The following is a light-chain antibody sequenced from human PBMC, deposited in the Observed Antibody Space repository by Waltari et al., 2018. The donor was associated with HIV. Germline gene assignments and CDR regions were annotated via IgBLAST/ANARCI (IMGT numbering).Light chain of an antibody. CDR3: GTWDSSLNLYV. V-gene: IGLV1-51*01. CDR1: NSNVQHNY. J-gene: IGLJ1*01. Sequence: QSILTQPPSVSAAPGQKVSFPCSGGNSNVQHNYVSWYPQVPGKAPRLLIYDNEKRPSGIPDRFSASKAGMSATLDITGLQIVDEADYYCGTWDSSLNLYVFGPGTTVAVL. CDR2: DNE.